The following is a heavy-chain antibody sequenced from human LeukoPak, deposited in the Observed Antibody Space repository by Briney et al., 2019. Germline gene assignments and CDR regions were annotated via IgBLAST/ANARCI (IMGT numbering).Heavy chain of an antibody. CDR3: AKYDRIVVVPAAIDY. CDR1: GFTLSSYA. V-gene: IGHV3-23*01. J-gene: IGHJ4*02. D-gene: IGHD2-2*01. CDR2: ISGSGGST. Sequence: GGSLRHSCAASGFTLSSYAMSCVRPAPGKGVEWVSAISGSGGSTYYADSVKGGFTLSRDNSKNTLYLQMNSLRAEDTAVYYCAKYDRIVVVPAAIDYWGQGTLVTVSS.